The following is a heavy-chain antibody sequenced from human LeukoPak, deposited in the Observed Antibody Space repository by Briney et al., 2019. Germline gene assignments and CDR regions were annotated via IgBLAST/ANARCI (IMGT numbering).Heavy chain of an antibody. D-gene: IGHD5-24*01. Sequence: GASVKVSCKASGYTFTSYDINWVRQAPGQGLEWMGVINPSGGSTSYAQKFQGRVTMTRDTSTSTVYMELSSLRSEDTAVYYCARGGGYNYFIHWGQGTLVTVPS. CDR1: GYTFTSYD. J-gene: IGHJ4*02. CDR2: INPSGGST. CDR3: ARGGGYNYFIH. V-gene: IGHV1-46*01.